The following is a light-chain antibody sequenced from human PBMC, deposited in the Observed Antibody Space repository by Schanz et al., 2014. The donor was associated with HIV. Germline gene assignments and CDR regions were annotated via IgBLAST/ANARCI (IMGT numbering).Light chain of an antibody. CDR2: DVN. CDR1: SSDIGSYNY. J-gene: IGLJ1*01. CDR3: SSWAGNYVKI. Sequence: QSVLTQPASVSGSPGQSITISCTGTSSDIGSYNYVSWYQQYPGKAPKLMIYDVNNRPSGVSNRFSGSKSGNTASLTISGLQAEDEADYYCSSWAGNYVKIFGSGTKLTVL. V-gene: IGLV2-14*01.